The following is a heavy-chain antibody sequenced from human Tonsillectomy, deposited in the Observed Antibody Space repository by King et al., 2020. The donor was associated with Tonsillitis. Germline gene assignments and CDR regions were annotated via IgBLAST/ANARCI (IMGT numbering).Heavy chain of an antibody. D-gene: IGHD5-18*01. Sequence: QLVQSGGGLVQPGGSLRLSCAASGFTFSSYAMSWVRQAPGKGLGWVSAISGSGGSTYYAAAVKGRFTISRDNSKNPLYLQMNSLRAADTAVYYCAKGRTWIQLFSEFDYWGQGTLVTVSS. J-gene: IGHJ4*02. CDR3: AKGRTWIQLFSEFDY. CDR1: GFTFSSYA. V-gene: IGHV3-23*04. CDR2: ISGSGGST.